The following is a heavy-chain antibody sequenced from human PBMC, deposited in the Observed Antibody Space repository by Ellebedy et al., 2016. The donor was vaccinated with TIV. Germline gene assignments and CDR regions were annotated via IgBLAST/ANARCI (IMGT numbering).Heavy chain of an antibody. D-gene: IGHD5-18*01. CDR3: AKDRTPGDGYWVFDN. Sequence: PGGSLRLSCAASGFTFRSYAMAWVRQAPGKGLEWVAGIVGSGADRYADSVKGRFTISRDNSKRTVDLQMNSLRAEDTAVYFCAKDRTPGDGYWVFDNWGQGTLVTVSS. CDR1: GFTFRSYA. V-gene: IGHV3-23*01. CDR2: IVGSGA. J-gene: IGHJ4*02.